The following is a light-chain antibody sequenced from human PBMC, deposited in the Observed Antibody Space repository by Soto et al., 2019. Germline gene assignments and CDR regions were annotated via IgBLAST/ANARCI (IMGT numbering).Light chain of an antibody. CDR1: QSVSSSY. Sequence: EIALTQPPGTLSLSPGETATLSCRVSQSVSSSYLAWYQQKPGQAPRLLIYGASSRATGIPDRFSGSGSGTDFTLTISRLEPEDFAVYYCQQYDNSPITFGQGTRLEI. CDR3: QQYDNSPIT. CDR2: GAS. V-gene: IGKV3-20*01. J-gene: IGKJ5*01.